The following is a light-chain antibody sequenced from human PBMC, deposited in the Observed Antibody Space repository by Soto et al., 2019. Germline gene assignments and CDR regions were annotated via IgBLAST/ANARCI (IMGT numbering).Light chain of an antibody. Sequence: DIVMTQSPDSLPVSLGERATINCKSSQSVLYSSNNKNYLAWYQQKPGQPPKLLIYWASTRESGVPDRFSGSGSGTDFTLTSSSLQAEDVAVYYCQQYYRPWTFGQGTKVEIK. J-gene: IGKJ1*01. CDR1: QSVLYSSNNKNY. CDR2: WAS. V-gene: IGKV4-1*01. CDR3: QQYYRPWT.